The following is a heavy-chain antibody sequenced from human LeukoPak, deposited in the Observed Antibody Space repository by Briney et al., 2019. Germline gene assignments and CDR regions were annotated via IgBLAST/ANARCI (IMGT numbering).Heavy chain of an antibody. J-gene: IGHJ3*02. CDR3: ARKWERTAFDI. V-gene: IGHV1-69*13. CDR1: GGTFSIYA. D-gene: IGHD1-26*01. Sequence: SVNVSCKASGGTFSIYAISWVRQAPGQGLEWMGGIIPIFGTANYAQKFQGRVTITADESTSTAYMELSSLRSEDTAVYYCARKWERTAFDIWGQGTMVTVSS. CDR2: IIPIFGTA.